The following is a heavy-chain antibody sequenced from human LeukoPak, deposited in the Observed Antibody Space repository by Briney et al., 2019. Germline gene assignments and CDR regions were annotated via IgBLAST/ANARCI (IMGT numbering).Heavy chain of an antibody. V-gene: IGHV3-66*01. CDR1: GFTVSSNY. CDR2: IYSGGST. D-gene: IGHD3-3*01. Sequence: GGSLRLSCAASGFTVSSNYMSWVRQAPGKGLEWVSVIYSGGSTYHADSVKGRFTISRDNSKNTLYLQMNSLRAEDTAVYYCAKEGKYYDFWSGYYPPNHFDYWGQGTLVTVSS. CDR3: AKEGKYYDFWSGYYPPNHFDY. J-gene: IGHJ4*02.